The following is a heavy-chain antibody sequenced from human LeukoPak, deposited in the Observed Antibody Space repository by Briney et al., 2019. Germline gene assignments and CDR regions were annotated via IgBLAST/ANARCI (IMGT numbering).Heavy chain of an antibody. CDR3: ASYVDTAMVKNSIDAFDI. J-gene: IGHJ3*02. CDR2: IYYSGST. V-gene: IGHV4-30-4*02. Sequence: PSETLSLTCTVSGGSISSGDYYWSWIRQPPGKGLEWIGYIYYSGSTYYNPSLKSRVTISVDTSKNQFSLKLSSVTAADTAVYYCASYVDTAMVKNSIDAFDIWGQGTMVTVSS. D-gene: IGHD5-18*01. CDR1: GGSISSGDYY.